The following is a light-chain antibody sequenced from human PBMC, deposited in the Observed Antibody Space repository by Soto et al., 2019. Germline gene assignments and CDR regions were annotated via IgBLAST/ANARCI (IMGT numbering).Light chain of an antibody. Sequence: QSVLTQPASVSGSPGQSITISCTGTSSEVGGYNYVSWYQHHPGKPPKLILFGVSDRPSGVSHRFSGSKSGNTASLTISGLQAEDAADYYCCSYTSISTVVFGGGTKLTVL. CDR1: SSEVGGYNY. V-gene: IGLV2-14*01. CDR2: GVS. J-gene: IGLJ2*01. CDR3: CSYTSISTVV.